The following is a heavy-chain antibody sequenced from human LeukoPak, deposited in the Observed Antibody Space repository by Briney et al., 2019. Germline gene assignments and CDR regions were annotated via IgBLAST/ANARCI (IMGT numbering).Heavy chain of an antibody. CDR1: GFTFSSYW. Sequence: PGGSLRLSCAGSGFTFSSYWMSWVRQAPGKGLEWVSAISGSGGSTYYADSVKGRFTISRDNSKNTLYLQMNSLRAEDTAVYYCAKDSSSGYYNFDYWGQGTLVTVSS. V-gene: IGHV3-23*01. CDR2: ISGSGGST. D-gene: IGHD3-22*01. J-gene: IGHJ4*02. CDR3: AKDSSSGYYNFDY.